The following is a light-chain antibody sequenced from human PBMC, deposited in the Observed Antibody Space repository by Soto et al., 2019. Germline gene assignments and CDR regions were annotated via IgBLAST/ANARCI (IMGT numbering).Light chain of an antibody. CDR1: SSDIGGYNY. J-gene: IGLJ1*01. CDR3: SSYTSSSTLYV. V-gene: IGLV2-14*01. CDR2: EVR. Sequence: QSVLTQPASVSGSPGQSITISCTGTSSDIGGYNYVSWYQQHPGKAPKLMIYEVRNRPSGVSNRFSGSKSGNTASLTISGLQAEDEADYYCSSYTSSSTLYVFGTGTKVTAL.